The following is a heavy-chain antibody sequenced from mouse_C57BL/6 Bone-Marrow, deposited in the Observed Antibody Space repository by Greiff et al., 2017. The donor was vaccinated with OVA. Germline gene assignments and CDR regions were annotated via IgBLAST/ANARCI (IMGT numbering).Heavy chain of an antibody. CDR3: TFYGSIYGVY. D-gene: IGHD1-1*01. Sequence: DVQLQESGAELVRPGASVKLSCTASGFNIKDDYMHWVKQRPEQGLEWIGWIDPENGDPEYASKFQGKATITADTSSNTAYLQLSSLTSEDTAVYYCTFYGSIYGVYWGQGTTLTVSS. CDR2: IDPENGDP. J-gene: IGHJ2*01. CDR1: GFNIKDDY. V-gene: IGHV14-4*01.